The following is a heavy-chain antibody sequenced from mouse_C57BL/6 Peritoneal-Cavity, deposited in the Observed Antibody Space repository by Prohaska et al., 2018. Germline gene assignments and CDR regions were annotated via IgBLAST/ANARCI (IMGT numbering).Heavy chain of an antibody. Sequence: EVKLLQSGGGLVQPGGSLKLSCAASGIDFSRYWMSWVRRAPGKGLECIGEINPDSSTINYAPSLKDKFIISRENAKNTLYLQMSKVRSEDTALYDCASLSYYVDYWGQGTTLTVSS. D-gene: IGHD6-5*01. CDR1: GIDFSRYW. CDR2: INPDSSTI. CDR3: ASLSYYVDY. V-gene: IGHV4-1*01. J-gene: IGHJ2*01.